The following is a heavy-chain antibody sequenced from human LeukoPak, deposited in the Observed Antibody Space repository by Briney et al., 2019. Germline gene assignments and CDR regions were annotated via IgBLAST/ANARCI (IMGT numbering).Heavy chain of an antibody. V-gene: IGHV4-4*07. Sequence: PSETLSLTCTVSGGSISSYYWSWIRQPAGKGLEWIGRIYTSGSTNYNPSLKSRVTISVDTSKNQFSLKLSSVTAADTAVYYCARGSGYYRPRGVDYWGQGTLVTVSS. CDR1: GGSISSYY. CDR2: IYTSGST. D-gene: IGHD3-22*01. CDR3: ARGSGYYRPRGVDY. J-gene: IGHJ4*02.